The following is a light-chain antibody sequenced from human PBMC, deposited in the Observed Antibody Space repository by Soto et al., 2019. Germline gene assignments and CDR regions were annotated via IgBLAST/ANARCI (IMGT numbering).Light chain of an antibody. CDR2: AAS. Sequence: AIQITQSPSSLSATVGDRVTITCRARQGIRNDLGWYQQKPGKAPKLLIYAASSLQSGVPSRFSGSGSGTDFTLTISILQPEDFATCYCLQDYNYPWTFGQGTKVDIK. V-gene: IGKV1-6*01. J-gene: IGKJ1*01. CDR1: QGIRND. CDR3: LQDYNYPWT.